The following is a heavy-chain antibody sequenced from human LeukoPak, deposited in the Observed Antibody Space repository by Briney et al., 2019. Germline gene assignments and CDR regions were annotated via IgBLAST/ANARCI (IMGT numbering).Heavy chain of an antibody. Sequence: PSETLSLTCTVSGGSISSYYWSWIRQPPGKGLEWIGYIYYSGSTNYNPSLKSRVTISVDTSKNQFSLKLSSVTAADTAVYYCASSGGVRGVIIYWGQGTLVTVSS. V-gene: IGHV4-59*01. CDR2: IYYSGST. CDR1: GGSISSYY. D-gene: IGHD3-10*01. J-gene: IGHJ4*02. CDR3: ASSGGVRGVIIY.